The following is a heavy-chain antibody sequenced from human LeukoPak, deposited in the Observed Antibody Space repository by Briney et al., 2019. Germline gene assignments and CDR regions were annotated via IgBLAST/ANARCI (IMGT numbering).Heavy chain of an antibody. CDR2: ISNDGNNK. Sequence: PGGSLRLSCEASGFSFSNYAMHWVRQAPGKGLEWVAVISNDGNNKYYADSVKGRFTISRDNSKNTLDLQMDSLRAEDTAVYFCTIGGANYFDYWGQGTLVTVSS. CDR3: TIGGANYFDY. V-gene: IGHV3-30-3*01. D-gene: IGHD1-26*01. CDR1: GFSFSNYA. J-gene: IGHJ4*02.